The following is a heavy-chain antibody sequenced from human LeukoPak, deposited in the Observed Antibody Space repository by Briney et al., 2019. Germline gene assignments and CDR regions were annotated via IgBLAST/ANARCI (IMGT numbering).Heavy chain of an antibody. CDR3: AGGLLPYYFDY. CDR2: IYSAGTT. D-gene: IGHD2/OR15-2a*01. Sequence: GGSLRLSCAASGFTFNSNYMSWARQAPGKGLEWVSVIYSAGTTFYSDSVKGRLTISRDNSKNTLYLHMDSLRAEDTAVYYCAGGLLPYYFDYWGQGTLVTVSS. J-gene: IGHJ4*02. CDR1: GFTFNSNY. V-gene: IGHV3-66*01.